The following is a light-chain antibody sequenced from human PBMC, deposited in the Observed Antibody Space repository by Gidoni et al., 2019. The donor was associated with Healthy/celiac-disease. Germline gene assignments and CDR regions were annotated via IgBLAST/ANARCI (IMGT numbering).Light chain of an antibody. V-gene: IGKV4-1*01. CDR1: QSVLYSSNNKNY. J-gene: IGKJ3*01. CDR2: WAS. CDR3: QQYYSTPLFT. Sequence: DIVMTHSPDSLAVSLGERATINCKSSQSVLYSSNNKNYLAWYQQKPGQPPKLLIYWASTRESGVPDRFSGSGYGTDFTLTNSSLQAEDVAVYYCQQYYSTPLFTFGPGTKSGYQT.